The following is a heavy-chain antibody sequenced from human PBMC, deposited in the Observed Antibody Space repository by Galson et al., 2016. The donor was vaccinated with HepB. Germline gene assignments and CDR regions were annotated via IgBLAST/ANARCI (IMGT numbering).Heavy chain of an antibody. V-gene: IGHV3-21*01. CDR3: ASQSLWSGPANYYYGMDV. J-gene: IGHJ6*02. Sequence: SLRLSCAASGFTFSSYSMNWVRQALGKGLEWVSYISSSSSYIYYADSVKGRFTISRDDAKNSLYLQMNSLRAEDTAVYYCASQSLWSGPANYYYGMDVWGQGTTVTVSS. D-gene: IGHD3-3*01. CDR2: ISSSSSYI. CDR1: GFTFSSYS.